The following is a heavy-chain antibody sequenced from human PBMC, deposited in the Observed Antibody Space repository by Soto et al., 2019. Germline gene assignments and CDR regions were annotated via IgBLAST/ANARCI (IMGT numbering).Heavy chain of an antibody. D-gene: IGHD1-1*01. J-gene: IGHJ4*02. V-gene: IGHV1-8*01. Sequence: ASVKVSFKASGYTFTSYEINWVRQATGKGLEWMGWMNPNNGNTGYAQKFQGRVTMTRNTSISTAYMELSSLRSEDTAVYYCARGPHRYFNDYWGQGTLVTVSS. CDR1: GYTFTSYE. CDR2: MNPNNGNT. CDR3: ARGPHRYFNDY.